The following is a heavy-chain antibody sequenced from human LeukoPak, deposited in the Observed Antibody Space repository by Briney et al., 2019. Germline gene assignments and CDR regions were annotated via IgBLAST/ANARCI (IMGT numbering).Heavy chain of an antibody. D-gene: IGHD3-22*01. CDR1: GGSISNYY. CDR3: APPPYYYEANGYSVA. J-gene: IGHJ5*02. V-gene: IGHV4-4*07. CDR2: IFSSGST. Sequence: SETLSLTCTVSGGSISNYYRSWIRQPAGKGLEWIGRIFSSGSTNYNPSLKSRVTISVDPSKNQFSLNLSSVTAADTAVYYCAPPPYYYEANGYSVAWGQGTLVTVSS.